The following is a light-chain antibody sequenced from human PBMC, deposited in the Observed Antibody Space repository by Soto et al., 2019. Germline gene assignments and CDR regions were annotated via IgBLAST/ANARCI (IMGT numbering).Light chain of an antibody. CDR2: GAS. CDR1: ERIYSAY. V-gene: IGKV3-15*01. Sequence: VVLTQSPGTLSLSRGERATLSCRASERIYSAYLGWYQQKPGQAPRLLIYGASNRATGIPARFSGSGSGTEFTLTISSLQSEDFAVYYCQQYNNWPRTFGQGTKVDIK. CDR3: QQYNNWPRT. J-gene: IGKJ1*01.